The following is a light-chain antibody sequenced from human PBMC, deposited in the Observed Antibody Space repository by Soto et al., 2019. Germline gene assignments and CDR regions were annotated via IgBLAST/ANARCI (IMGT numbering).Light chain of an antibody. J-gene: IGKJ4*01. CDR3: QQYDNLPLT. V-gene: IGKV1-33*01. Sequence: DIQMTQSPSSLSASVGDRVTITCQASQDISNYLNWYQQKPGKAPKLLIYDASNLETGVPSRFSGSGSGTDFTFTISSLQPEAIATYYCQQYDNLPLTFCGGTKVEIK. CDR1: QDISNY. CDR2: DAS.